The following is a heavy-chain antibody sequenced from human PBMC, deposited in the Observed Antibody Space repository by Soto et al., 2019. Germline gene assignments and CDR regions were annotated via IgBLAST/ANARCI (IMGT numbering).Heavy chain of an antibody. J-gene: IGHJ6*02. CDR3: ARVRMHQLPCGNYYGMDV. Sequence: SQTLSLTCAISGDSVSSNSAAWNWIRQSPSRGLEWLGRTYYRSKWYNDYAVSVKSRITINPDTSKNQFSLQLNSVTPEDTAVYYCARVRMHQLPCGNYYGMDVWGQGTTVTVSS. CDR2: TYYRSKWYN. D-gene: IGHD2-2*01. V-gene: IGHV6-1*01. CDR1: GDSVSSNSAA.